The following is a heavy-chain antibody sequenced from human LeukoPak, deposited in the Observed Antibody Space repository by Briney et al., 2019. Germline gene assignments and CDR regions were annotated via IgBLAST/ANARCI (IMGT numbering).Heavy chain of an antibody. V-gene: IGHV1-2*02. D-gene: IGHD2-2*01. CDR2: INPNSGGT. CDR3: AREGGDIVVVPAADFDY. Sequence: ASVKVSCKASGYTFTSYYMHWVRQAPGQGLEWMGIINPNSGGTNYAQKFQGRVTMTRDTSISTAYMELSRLRSDDTAVYYCAREGGDIVVVPAADFDYWGQGTLVTVSS. CDR1: GYTFTSYY. J-gene: IGHJ4*02.